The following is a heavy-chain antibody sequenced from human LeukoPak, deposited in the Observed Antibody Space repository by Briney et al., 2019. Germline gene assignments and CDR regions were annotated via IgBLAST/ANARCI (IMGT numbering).Heavy chain of an antibody. D-gene: IGHD1-26*01. CDR1: GYIFTSYW. CDR3: ARFGRDVSKWGVGFG. Sequence: GESLKISCKGSGYIFTSYWIGWVRQMPGKGLEWMGIIYPGDSDTRYSPSFQGQVTISADKSISTAYLQWSSLKASDTAMYYCARFGRDVSKWGVGFGWGQGTLVTVSS. J-gene: IGHJ4*02. CDR2: IYPGDSDT. V-gene: IGHV5-51*01.